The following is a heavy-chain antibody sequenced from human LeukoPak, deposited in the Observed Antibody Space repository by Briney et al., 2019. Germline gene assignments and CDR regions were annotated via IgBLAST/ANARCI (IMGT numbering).Heavy chain of an antibody. CDR3: ARESPTGGNYDSSGLDY. D-gene: IGHD3-22*01. CDR1: GYTFTSYY. CDR2: ISPSGGST. V-gene: IGHV1-46*01. Sequence: GASVKVSCKASGYTFTSYYMHWVRQAPGQGLEWMGIISPSGGSTSYAQKFQGRVTMTRDTSTGTVYMELSSLRSEDTAVYYCARESPTGGNYDSSGLDYWGQGTLVTVSS. J-gene: IGHJ4*02.